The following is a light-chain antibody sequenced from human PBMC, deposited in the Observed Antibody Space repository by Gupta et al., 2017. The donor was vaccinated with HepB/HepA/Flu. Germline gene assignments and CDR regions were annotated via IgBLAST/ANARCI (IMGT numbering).Light chain of an antibody. CDR1: QSVLYSSNNKNY. J-gene: IGKJ4*01. CDR2: WAS. V-gene: IGKV4-1*01. Sequence: DIVMTQSPDSLAVSLGERATINCKSSQSVLYSSNNKNYLAWYQQKPGQPPKLLIYWASTRESGVPDRFSGRGSGTDFTLTISSLQAEDVAVYYCQQEDSTPLTFGGGTKVDIK. CDR3: QQEDSTPLT.